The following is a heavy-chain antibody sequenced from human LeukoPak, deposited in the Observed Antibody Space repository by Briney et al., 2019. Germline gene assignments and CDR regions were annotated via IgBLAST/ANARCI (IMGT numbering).Heavy chain of an antibody. J-gene: IGHJ4*02. CDR3: ARDQCSSTSCYAEEGIFDY. CDR1: GYIFSHYG. CDR2: ISGYNDNT. V-gene: IGHV1-18*01. D-gene: IGHD2-2*01. Sequence: ASVKVSCKTSGYIFSHYGISWVRQAPGQGPEWMGWISGYNDNTNYAQSVQGRVTMTTDTATSTAYMELRSLTSDDTAVYYCARDQCSSTSCYAEEGIFDYWGQGTPVTVSS.